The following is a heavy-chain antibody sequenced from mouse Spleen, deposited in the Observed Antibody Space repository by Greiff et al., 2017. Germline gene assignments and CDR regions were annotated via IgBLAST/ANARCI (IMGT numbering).Heavy chain of an antibody. J-gene: IGHJ1*01. CDR2: ISSGGSYT. Sequence: EVKVVESGGGLVKPGGSLKLSCAASGFTFSSYAMSWVRQTPEKRLEWVATISSGGSYTYYPDSVKGRFTISRDNAKNTLYLQMSSLRSEDTAMYYCARHGTTATPFDVWGAGTTVTVSS. D-gene: IGHD1-2*01. V-gene: IGHV5-9-3*01. CDR3: ARHGTTATPFDV. CDR1: GFTFSSYA.